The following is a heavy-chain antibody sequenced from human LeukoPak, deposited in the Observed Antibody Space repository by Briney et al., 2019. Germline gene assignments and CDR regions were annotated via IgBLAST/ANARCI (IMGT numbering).Heavy chain of an antibody. CDR1: GGSISSGDYY. D-gene: IGHD2-15*01. V-gene: IGHV4-30-4*01. J-gene: IGHJ4*02. CDR3: ARLSGGGRHPGDY. Sequence: PSQTLSLTCTVSGGSISSGDYYWSWIRQPPGKGLEWIGYIYYSGSTYYNPSLKSRVTISVDTSKNQFSLKLSSVTAADTAVYYCARLSGGGRHPGDYWGQGTLVTVSS. CDR2: IYYSGST.